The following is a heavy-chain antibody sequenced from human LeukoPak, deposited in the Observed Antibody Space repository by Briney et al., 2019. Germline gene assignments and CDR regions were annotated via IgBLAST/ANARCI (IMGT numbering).Heavy chain of an antibody. D-gene: IGHD2-2*01. CDR2: IYYSGST. V-gene: IGHV4-31*03. CDR1: GGSISSGGYY. J-gene: IGHJ5*02. CDR3: ARGRSIGRYCSSTSCSGGWFDP. Sequence: SQTLSLTCTVSGGSISSGGYYWSWIRQHPGKGLEWIGYIYYSGSTYYNPSLKSRVTISVDTSKNQFSLKLSSVTAADTAVYYCARGRSIGRYCSSTSCSGGWFDPWGQGTLVTVSS.